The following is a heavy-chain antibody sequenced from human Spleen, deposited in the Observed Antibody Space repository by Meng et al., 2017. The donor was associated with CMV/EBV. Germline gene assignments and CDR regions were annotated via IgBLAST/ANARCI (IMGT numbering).Heavy chain of an antibody. CDR3: ARETGWEFEGHDSFDL. Sequence: SETLSLTCIVSGASISSGDSYWAWIRQPPGKRLEWIGSIHYGGTSYYNPSLNSRLTISVDTSKNQLSLNLTSVTAADTAVYYCARETGWEFEGHDSFDLWGQGTMVTVSS. D-gene: IGHD1-26*01. V-gene: IGHV4-39*07. CDR1: GASISSGDSY. CDR2: IHYGGTS. J-gene: IGHJ3*01.